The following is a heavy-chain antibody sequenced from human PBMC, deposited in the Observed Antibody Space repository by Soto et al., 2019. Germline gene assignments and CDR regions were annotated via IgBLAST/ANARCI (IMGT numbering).Heavy chain of an antibody. J-gene: IGHJ4*02. CDR1: CGSISSSSYY. V-gene: IGHV4-39*01. CDR2: IYYSGST. CDR3: ARHFSSYCYGSGSYSL. Sequence: ETLSLTCTGSCGSISSSSYYWGWIREPPGMGLEWIGSIYYSGSTYYNPSLKSRVTISVDTSKNQFSLQLRSVTGADTAVFYCARHFSSYCYGSGSYSLWGQGTLVTVSS. D-gene: IGHD3-10*01.